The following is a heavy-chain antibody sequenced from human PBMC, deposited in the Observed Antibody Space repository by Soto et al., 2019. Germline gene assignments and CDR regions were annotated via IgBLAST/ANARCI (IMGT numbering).Heavy chain of an antibody. D-gene: IGHD2-2*01. CDR2: TRNKANSYAT. Sequence: EVQLVESGGGLVQPGGSLRLSCAASGFTFSDHYMDWVRQAPGKGLEWVGRTRNKANSYATEYAASVKGRFTISRDDSKGSLYLQMNSLKTEDTAVYYCASSLGYCSSTTCHHYYFDYWGQGTLVTVSS. CDR3: ASSLGYCSSTTCHHYYFDY. CDR1: GFTFSDHY. J-gene: IGHJ4*02. V-gene: IGHV3-72*01.